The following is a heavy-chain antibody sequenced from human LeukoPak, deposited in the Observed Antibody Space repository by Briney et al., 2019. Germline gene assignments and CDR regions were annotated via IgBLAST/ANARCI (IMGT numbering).Heavy chain of an antibody. D-gene: IGHD6-13*01. V-gene: IGHV4-4*07. J-gene: IGHJ4*02. CDR3: ARDKSSSSLDY. CDR2: IYTSGST. Sequence: SETLSLTCTVSGGSISTYYWNWIRQPAGKGLEWIGRIYTSGSTNYNPSLKSRVTMSVDTSKNQFSLKMSSVTAADTAVYYCARDKSSSSLDYWGQGTLVTVSS. CDR1: GGSISTYY.